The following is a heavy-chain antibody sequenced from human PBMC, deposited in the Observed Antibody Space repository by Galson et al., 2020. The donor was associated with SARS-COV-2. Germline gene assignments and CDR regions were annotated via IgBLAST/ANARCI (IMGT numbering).Heavy chain of an antibody. CDR3: AGAAGTEFDY. Sequence: QLGESLKISCAASGFTFSSYAMHWVLQAPGKGLEWVAVISYDGSNKYYADSVKGRFTISRDNSKNTLYLQMNSLRAEDTAVYYCAGAAGTEFDYWGQGTLVTVSS. CDR2: ISYDGSNK. J-gene: IGHJ4*02. D-gene: IGHD1-1*01. CDR1: GFTFSSYA. V-gene: IGHV3-30*04.